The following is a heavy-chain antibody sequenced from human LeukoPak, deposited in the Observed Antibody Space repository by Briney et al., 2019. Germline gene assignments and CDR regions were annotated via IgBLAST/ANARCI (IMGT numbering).Heavy chain of an antibody. CDR1: GFTFSSYS. CDR3: ARFETVTPELDDY. CDR2: ISSSSEYV. D-gene: IGHD4-17*01. J-gene: IGHJ4*02. V-gene: IGHV3-21*01. Sequence: GGSLRLSCAAPGFTFSSYSMNWVRQAPGKGLEWVSSISSSSEYVFYADSVKGRFTISRDNAENSLYLQMSSLSAEDTAVYYCARFETVTPELDDYWGQGTLVTVSS.